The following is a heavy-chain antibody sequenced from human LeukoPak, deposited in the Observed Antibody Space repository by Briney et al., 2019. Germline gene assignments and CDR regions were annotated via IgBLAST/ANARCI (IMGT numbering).Heavy chain of an antibody. V-gene: IGHV4-59*08. Sequence: PSETLSLTCTVSGGSFSSYYWSWIRQPPGKGLELIGYMYDSGSTNYNPSLKSRVTISVDTSKNQFSLKLSSVTAADTAVYYCARGGGILTGRDAFDIWGQGTMVTVSS. J-gene: IGHJ3*02. CDR2: MYDSGST. CDR3: ARGGGILTGRDAFDI. D-gene: IGHD3-9*01. CDR1: GGSFSSYY.